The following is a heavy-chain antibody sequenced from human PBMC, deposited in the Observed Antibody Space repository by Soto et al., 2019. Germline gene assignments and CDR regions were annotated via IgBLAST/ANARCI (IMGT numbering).Heavy chain of an antibody. CDR2: IRSKAYGGTT. Sequence: PGGSLRLSCTASGFTFGDYAMSWFRQAPGKGLEWVGFIRSKAYGGTTEYAASVKGRFTISRDDSKSIAYLQMNSLKTEDTPVYHFHRVSGLEWLPLGAFDIWGRGTMLTGS. V-gene: IGHV3-49*03. D-gene: IGHD3-3*01. CDR3: HRVSGLEWLPLGAFDI. J-gene: IGHJ3*02. CDR1: GFTFGDYA.